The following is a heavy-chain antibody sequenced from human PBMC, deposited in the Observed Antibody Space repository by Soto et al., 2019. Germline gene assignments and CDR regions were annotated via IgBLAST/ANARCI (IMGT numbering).Heavy chain of an antibody. CDR2: IYYSGTT. J-gene: IGHJ4*02. D-gene: IGHD6-13*01. V-gene: IGHV4-59*01. Sequence: SETLSLTCTVSGGSISGYYWSWIRQPPGKGLEWIGYIYYSGTTNYNPSLKSRVTISVDTSKNQFSLKLSSVTAADTAVYYCARRGSSWYEQFDYWGQGTLVTVSS. CDR3: ARRGSSWYEQFDY. CDR1: GGSISGYY.